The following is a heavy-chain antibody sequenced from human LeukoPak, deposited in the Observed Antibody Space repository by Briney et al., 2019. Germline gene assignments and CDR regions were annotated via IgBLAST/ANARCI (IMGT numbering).Heavy chain of an antibody. CDR3: ARDRSVGYEPQGFGY. D-gene: IGHD3-3*01. CDR2: ISYDGRNQ. Sequence: GGSLRLPCAASLFLYSKYPMHCVRQGPGKGLEWVGVISYDGRNQYYEDSVKGRFTISRDNSKKTLYLEMNSLRAEDTAVYYCARDRSVGYEPQGFGYWGQGTLVTVSS. J-gene: IGHJ4*02. CDR1: LFLYSKYP. V-gene: IGHV3-30*04.